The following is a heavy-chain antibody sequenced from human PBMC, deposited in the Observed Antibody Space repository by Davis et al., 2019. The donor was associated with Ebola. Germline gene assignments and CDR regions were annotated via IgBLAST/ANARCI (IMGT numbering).Heavy chain of an antibody. CDR1: GFTFSSYS. CDR3: ASSRTVTPDYYYGMDV. V-gene: IGHV3-21*01. J-gene: IGHJ6*02. CDR2: ISSSSSYI. Sequence: GGSLRLSCAASGFTFSSYSMNWFRQAPGKGLEWVSSISSSSSYIYYADSVKGRFTISRDNAKNSLYLQMNSLRAEDTAVYYCASSRTVTPDYYYGMDVWGQGTTVTVSS. D-gene: IGHD4-17*01.